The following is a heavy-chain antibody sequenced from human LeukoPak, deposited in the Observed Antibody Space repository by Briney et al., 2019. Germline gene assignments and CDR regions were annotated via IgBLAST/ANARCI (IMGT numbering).Heavy chain of an antibody. D-gene: IGHD2-15*01. Sequence: SETLSLTCNVSGGSMSNIYYWGWIRQPPGKGLEWIGNIFYSAITYYNPSLRSRVTISVDTSKNQSSLKVSSVTAADTAGYYCAGVVAATPYRDYWGQGTLVTVSS. J-gene: IGHJ4*02. CDR2: IFYSAIT. V-gene: IGHV4-39*07. CDR3: AGVVAATPYRDY. CDR1: GGSMSNIYY.